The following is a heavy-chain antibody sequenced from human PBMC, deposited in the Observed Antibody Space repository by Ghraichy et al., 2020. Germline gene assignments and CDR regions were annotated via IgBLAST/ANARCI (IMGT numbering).Heavy chain of an antibody. CDR3: AKVRGGDFDAFDN. D-gene: IGHD2-21*02. J-gene: IGHJ3*02. V-gene: IGHV3-23*01. CDR2: ISGSGGST. Sequence: GGSLRLSCAASGFTFSSYAMNWVRQAPGKGLEWVSGISGSGGSTYYADSVKGRFTISRDNSKNTLYLQMNSLRAEDTAVYYCAKVRGGDFDAFDNWGQGTMVTVSS. CDR1: GFTFSSYA.